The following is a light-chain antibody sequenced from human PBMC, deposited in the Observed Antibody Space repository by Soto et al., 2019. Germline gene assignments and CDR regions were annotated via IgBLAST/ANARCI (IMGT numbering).Light chain of an antibody. CDR2: DVD. J-gene: IGLJ2*01. CDR3: CSYADTYVE. Sequence: QSALTQPRSVSGSPGQSVAISCTGISNYIGPYNYVSWYQQHRGKAPKRIFYDVDERPSGVPYRFSGSKSGDTASLTISGLQPDDEADYYCCSYADTYVELGGGTKLTVL. V-gene: IGLV2-11*01. CDR1: SNYIGPYNY.